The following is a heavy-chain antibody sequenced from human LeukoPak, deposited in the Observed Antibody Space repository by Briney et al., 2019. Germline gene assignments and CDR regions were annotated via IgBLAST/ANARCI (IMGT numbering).Heavy chain of an antibody. Sequence: GGSLRLSCAASGFTFSSHWMSWVRQAPGKGLEWVANIKQDGSEKYYVDSVKGRFTVSRDNAKNSLYLQMNSLRAEDTAVYYCARDTHDILTGLDYWGQGTLVTVSS. CDR2: IKQDGSEK. D-gene: IGHD3-9*01. CDR1: GFTFSSHW. CDR3: ARDTHDILTGLDY. V-gene: IGHV3-7*01. J-gene: IGHJ4*02.